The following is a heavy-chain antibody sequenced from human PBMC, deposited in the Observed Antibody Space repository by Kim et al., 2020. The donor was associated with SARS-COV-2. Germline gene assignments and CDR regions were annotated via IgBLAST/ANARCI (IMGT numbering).Heavy chain of an antibody. V-gene: IGHV3-23*01. Sequence: GGSLRLSCAASGFTFSSYAMSWVRQAPGKGLEWVSAISGGVGSTYYADSVKGRFTISRDNSKNTLFLQMNSLRAEDTAVYYCAKSKTYSTSSDLDYWGQGTLVTVSS. CDR3: AKSKTYSTSSDLDY. CDR1: GFTFSSYA. CDR2: ISGGVGST. J-gene: IGHJ4*02. D-gene: IGHD6-6*01.